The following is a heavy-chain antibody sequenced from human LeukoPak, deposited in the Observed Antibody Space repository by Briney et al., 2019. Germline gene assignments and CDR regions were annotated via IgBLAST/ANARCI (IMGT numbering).Heavy chain of an antibody. J-gene: IGHJ4*02. CDR1: GFSIGTGYS. Sequence: PSETLSLTCSVSGFSIGTGYSWGWIRQPPGKGLEWIGTTYLRGNTYYNPSLMSRVTISLDTSKNQFSLRLTSVTAADTALYYCAREVESWFGDLLSYFDAWGQGTQVTVSS. CDR3: AREVESWFGDLLSYFDA. D-gene: IGHD3-10*01. V-gene: IGHV4-38-2*02. CDR2: TYLRGNT.